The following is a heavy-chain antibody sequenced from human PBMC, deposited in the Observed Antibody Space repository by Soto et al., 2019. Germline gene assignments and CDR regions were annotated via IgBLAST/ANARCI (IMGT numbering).Heavy chain of an antibody. D-gene: IGHD3-22*01. CDR2: MNPNSGNT. Sequence: QVQLVQSGAEVKKPGASVKVSCKASGYTFTSYDINWVRQATGQGLEWMGWMNPNSGNTGYAQKFQGRVTMTRNTSIRTAYMALTSLRSEGTSVYYCAREKSSVAIDCWGQGTLVTVSS. CDR3: AREKSSVAIDC. J-gene: IGHJ4*02. CDR1: GYTFTSYD. V-gene: IGHV1-8*01.